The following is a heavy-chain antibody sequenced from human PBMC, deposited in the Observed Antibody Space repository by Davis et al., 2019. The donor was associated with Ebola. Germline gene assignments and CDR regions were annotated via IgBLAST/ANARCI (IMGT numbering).Heavy chain of an antibody. V-gene: IGHV1-69*13. Sequence: SVKVSCKASGGTFSSYAISWVRQAPGQGLEWMGGIIPIFGTANYAQKFQGRVTITADESTSTAYMELSSLRSEDTAVDYCARASLLWFRELPKSPDYYYYYGMDVWGQGTTVTVSS. CDR1: GGTFSSYA. D-gene: IGHD3-10*01. CDR2: IIPIFGTA. CDR3: ARASLLWFRELPKSPDYYYYYGMDV. J-gene: IGHJ6*02.